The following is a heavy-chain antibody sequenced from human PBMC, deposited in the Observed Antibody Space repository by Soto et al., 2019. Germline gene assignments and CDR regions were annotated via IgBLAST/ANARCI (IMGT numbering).Heavy chain of an antibody. CDR1: GFTFSSYA. CDR3: AKSFGDGYYFDY. CDR2: ISNSGGSR. J-gene: IGHJ4*02. D-gene: IGHD2-21*01. Sequence: PGGSLRLSCAASGFTFSSYAMSWVRQTPERGLECVSAISNSGGSRYYADSVKGRFTISRDNSKNMLYLQVNSLRAEDTAVYYCAKSFGDGYYFDYWGQGTLLIVSS. V-gene: IGHV3-23*01.